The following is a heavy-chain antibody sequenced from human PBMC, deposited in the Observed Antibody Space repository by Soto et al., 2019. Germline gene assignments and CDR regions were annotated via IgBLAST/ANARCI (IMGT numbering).Heavy chain of an antibody. V-gene: IGHV3-64*01. CDR1: GFSFSTFT. D-gene: IGHD2-8*01. J-gene: IGHJ4*02. CDR2: ISGNGRKT. CDR3: ARDRCPNSVCYAPSED. Sequence: EVLLVESGGDLVQPGGSLRLSCAASGFSFSTFTMHWVRQAPGHGLEFVSAISGNGRKTYYGNSVKGRFTISRDNSKNILYLQMGSLRPEDMGVYYCARDRCPNSVCYAPSEDWGRGTLVTVSS.